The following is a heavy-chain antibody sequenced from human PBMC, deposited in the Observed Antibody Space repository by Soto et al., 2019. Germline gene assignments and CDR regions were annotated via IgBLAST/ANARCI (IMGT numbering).Heavy chain of an antibody. CDR1: GFTFSSYA. Sequence: GGSLRLSCAASGFTFSSYAMSWVRQAPGKGLEWVSAISGSGGSTYYADSVKGRFTISRDNSKNTLYLQMNSLRAEDTAVYYCVKAVADIYYYYYMDVWGKGTTVTVSS. V-gene: IGHV3-23*01. CDR3: VKAVADIYYYYYMDV. CDR2: ISGSGGST. D-gene: IGHD6-19*01. J-gene: IGHJ6*03.